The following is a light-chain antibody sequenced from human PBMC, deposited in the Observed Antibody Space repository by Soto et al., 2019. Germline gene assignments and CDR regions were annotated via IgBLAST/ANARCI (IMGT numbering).Light chain of an antibody. Sequence: DIQMTQSPSTLSGSVGDRVTITCRASQTISSWLAWYQQKPGKAPKLLIYKASTFKSGVPSRLRDSGSETEFTLTITSMQPDDFVTHYGKHYGSYSEAFGQGPKVEL. CDR3: KHYGSYSEA. V-gene: IGKV1-5*03. J-gene: IGKJ1*01. CDR2: KAS. CDR1: QTISSW.